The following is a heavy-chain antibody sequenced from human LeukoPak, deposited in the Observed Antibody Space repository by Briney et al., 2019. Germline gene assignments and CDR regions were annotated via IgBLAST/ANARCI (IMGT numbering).Heavy chain of an antibody. V-gene: IGHV1-2*02. CDR1: GHTFTGYF. CDR2: INTNNGDT. J-gene: IGHJ4*02. CDR3: TRDRGWEFDY. Sequence: ASVKVSCRASGHTFTGYFMHWVRQAPGQGLEYMGWINTNNGDTNYAQKLQGRVSMTRDTSISTAYMELSGLTSDDTAVYYCTRDRGWEFDYWGQGTLVTVSS. D-gene: IGHD6-19*01.